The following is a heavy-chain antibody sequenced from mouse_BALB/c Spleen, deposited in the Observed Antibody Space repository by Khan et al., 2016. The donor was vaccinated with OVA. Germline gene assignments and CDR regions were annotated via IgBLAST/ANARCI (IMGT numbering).Heavy chain of an antibody. Sequence: EVKLEESGGGLVQPGGSMKLSCVASGFTFSNYWMNWVRQSSAKGLEWGAVIRLESDDYVTHYAESVKGWFTISRDDSNSSVYLQMYNVRAEDTGIYYCWILLWGQGTTLTVSS. V-gene: IGHV6-6*02. CDR3: WILL. CDR2: IRLESDDYVT. J-gene: IGHJ2*01. CDR1: GFTFSNYW.